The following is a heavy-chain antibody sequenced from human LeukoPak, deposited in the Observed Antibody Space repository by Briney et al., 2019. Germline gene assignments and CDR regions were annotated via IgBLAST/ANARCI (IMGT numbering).Heavy chain of an antibody. CDR2: IYYSGST. CDR3: AREQTTVTTVDY. CDR1: GGSISSGGYY. Sequence: SETLSLTCTVSGGSISSGGYYWSWIRQHPGKGLEWIGYIYYSGSTYYNPSLKSRVTISVDMSKNQFSLKLSSVTAADTAVYYCAREQTTVTTVDYWGQGTLVTVSS. D-gene: IGHD4-17*01. J-gene: IGHJ4*02. V-gene: IGHV4-31*03.